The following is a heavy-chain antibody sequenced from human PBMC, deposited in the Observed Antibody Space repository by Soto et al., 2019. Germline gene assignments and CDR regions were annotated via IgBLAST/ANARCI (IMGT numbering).Heavy chain of an antibody. CDR1: GFTFSSYS. Sequence: EVQLVESGGGLVQPGGSLRLSCAASGFTFSSYSMNWVRQAPGKGLEWVSYISSSSSTIYYADSVKGRFTISRDNAKNSLYLEMNSLRDEDTAVDYCAREGRGAVAGGGYYFDYWGQGTLVTVSS. CDR3: AREGRGAVAGGGYYFDY. D-gene: IGHD6-19*01. V-gene: IGHV3-48*02. J-gene: IGHJ4*02. CDR2: ISSSSSTI.